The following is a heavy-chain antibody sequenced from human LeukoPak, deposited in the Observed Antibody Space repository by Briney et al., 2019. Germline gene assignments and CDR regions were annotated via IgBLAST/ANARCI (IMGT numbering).Heavy chain of an antibody. D-gene: IGHD3-10*01. CDR2: IWYDGSNK. V-gene: IGHV3-30*02. CDR3: AKEGSGSLRSFDY. J-gene: IGHJ4*02. Sequence: GGSLRLSCAASGFTFSSYGMHWVRQAPGKGLEWVAVIWYDGSNKYYAESVKGRFTISRDNSRNTVYLQMNSLSAEETAVYYCAKEGSGSLRSFDYWGQGTLVTVSS. CDR1: GFTFSSYG.